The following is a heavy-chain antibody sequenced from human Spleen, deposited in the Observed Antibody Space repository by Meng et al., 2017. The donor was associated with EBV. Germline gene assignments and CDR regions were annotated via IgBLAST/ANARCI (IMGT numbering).Heavy chain of an antibody. V-gene: IGHV1-18*01. CDR3: ARRGKYYDSSGYYYFEY. CDR2: ISAYNGNT. D-gene: IGHD3-22*01. CDR1: GYTFTSYG. J-gene: IGHJ4*02. Sequence: VQLVQSGAEVKKPGASVKVSCKASGYTFTSYGTTWVRQAPGQGLEWMGWISAYNGNTNYAQKLQGRVTMTTDTYTSTAYMELRSLRSDDTAVYYCARRGKYYDSSGYYYFEYWGQGTLVTVSS.